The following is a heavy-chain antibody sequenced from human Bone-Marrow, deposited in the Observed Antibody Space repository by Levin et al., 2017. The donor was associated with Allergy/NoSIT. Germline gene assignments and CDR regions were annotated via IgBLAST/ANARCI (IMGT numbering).Heavy chain of an antibody. J-gene: IGHJ4*02. D-gene: IGHD5-18*01. CDR3: AKGSKDTSLVNGIDN. V-gene: IGHV3-30*18. Sequence: AGGSLRLSCAASGFTFSSYGMHWVRQAPGKGLEWVAVTSYDGSDIYYVDSVKGRFTMSRENSKNTLYLQMNNLRAEDTAVYYCAKGSKDTSLVNGIDNWGQGTLVTVSS. CDR1: GFTFSSYG. CDR2: TSYDGSDI.